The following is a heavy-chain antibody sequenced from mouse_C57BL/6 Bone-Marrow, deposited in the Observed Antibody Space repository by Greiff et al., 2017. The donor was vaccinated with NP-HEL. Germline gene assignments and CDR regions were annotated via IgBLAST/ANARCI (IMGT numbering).Heavy chain of an antibody. CDR1: GFSLTSYG. V-gene: IGHV2-2*01. D-gene: IGHD2-3*01. Sequence: QVQLKESGPGLVQPSQSLSITCTVSGFSLTSYGVHWVRQSPGKGLEWLGVIWSGGSTDYNAAFISRLSISKDNSKSQVFFKMNRLQADDTAIYYCASGLLAYWGQGTLVTVSA. CDR3: ASGLLAY. J-gene: IGHJ3*01. CDR2: IWSGGST.